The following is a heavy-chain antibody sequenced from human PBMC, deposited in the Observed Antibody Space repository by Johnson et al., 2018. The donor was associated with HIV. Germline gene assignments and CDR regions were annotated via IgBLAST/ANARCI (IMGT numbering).Heavy chain of an antibody. D-gene: IGHD6-19*01. Sequence: VQLVESGGGLVQPGGSLRLSCAASGFTLDNYWMTWVRQAPGKGLEWVARINQDGTKTSLADTVKGRFTIFRDSAKNALDLPMNSLTAADTAFYYCARDQGTSSGWPEAFDIWGQGTLVTVSA. CDR2: INQDGTKT. CDR1: GFTLDNYW. J-gene: IGHJ3*02. V-gene: IGHV3-7*01. CDR3: ARDQGTSSGWPEAFDI.